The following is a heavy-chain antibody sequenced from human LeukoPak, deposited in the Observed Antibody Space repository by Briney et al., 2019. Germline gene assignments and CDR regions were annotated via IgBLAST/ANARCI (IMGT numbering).Heavy chain of an antibody. J-gene: IGHJ6*04. CDR1: GGSITNYY. CDR3: VRVSRIDYGANPEGDV. Sequence: SETLSLTCTLSGGSITNYYWNWTRQPAGKGLEWIGRKSVSGHTNYRSSLESRVTMSVDTSKNQFSLRLTSVTTADTAVYYCVRVSRIDYGANPEGDVWGKGITVIVSS. D-gene: IGHD4/OR15-4a*01. CDR2: KSVSGHT. V-gene: IGHV4-4*07.